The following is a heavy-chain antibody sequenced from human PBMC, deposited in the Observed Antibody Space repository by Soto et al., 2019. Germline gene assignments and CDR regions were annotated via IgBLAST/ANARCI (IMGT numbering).Heavy chain of an antibody. V-gene: IGHV3-23*01. Sequence: VQLLDSGGGLVQPGGSLRLSCAASGFTFSHYALTWVRQGPVKGLEWVSGISGSGGRSYYADSVKGRFTISRDNSKSTLYLQMNSLRAEDTAVYYCAKAYFVWSSEQPYYFDYWGQGTLVTVSS. CDR1: GFTFSHYA. J-gene: IGHJ4*02. CDR2: ISGSGGRS. D-gene: IGHD3-16*01. CDR3: AKAYFVWSSEQPYYFDY.